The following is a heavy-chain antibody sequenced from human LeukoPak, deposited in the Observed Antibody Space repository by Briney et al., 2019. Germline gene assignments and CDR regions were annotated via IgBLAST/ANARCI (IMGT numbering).Heavy chain of an antibody. D-gene: IGHD3-22*01. V-gene: IGHV4-59*01. Sequence: PSETLSLTCTVSGGSISSYYWSWIRQPPGKGLEWIGYIYYSGSTNYNPSLKSRVTISVDTSKSQSSLKLSSVTAADTAVYYCARDSSGYYFGEGYAFDIWGQGTMVTVSS. CDR3: ARDSSGYYFGEGYAFDI. J-gene: IGHJ3*02. CDR2: IYYSGST. CDR1: GGSISSYY.